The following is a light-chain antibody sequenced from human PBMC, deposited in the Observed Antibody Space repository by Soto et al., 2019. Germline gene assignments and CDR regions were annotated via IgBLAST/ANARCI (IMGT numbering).Light chain of an antibody. V-gene: IGKV1-39*01. J-gene: IGKJ4*01. CDR1: QAILTY. CDR3: QQTFSPDVT. CDR2: GAS. Sequence: DIHLTQSPSSLSAAVGDRVIITCRASQAILTYLNWLQQKAGKAPEVLIYGASGLRSGVPSRFTGSGSATDFTLTITSLQREDAGTYFCQQTFSPDVTFGGGTQV.